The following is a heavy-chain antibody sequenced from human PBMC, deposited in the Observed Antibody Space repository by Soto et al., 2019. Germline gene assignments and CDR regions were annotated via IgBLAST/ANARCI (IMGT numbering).Heavy chain of an antibody. CDR2: INPSGGST. J-gene: IGHJ6*02. V-gene: IGHV1-46*01. CDR3: ARDERLDV. Sequence: ASVKVSCKASGYTFTSYSMHWVRQAPGQGLGWMGIINPSGGSTTYAQKFQDRVTMTRDTSTSTVYMEVSSLRSEDTAVYYCARDERLDVWGQGTTVTVSS. CDR1: GYTFTSYS.